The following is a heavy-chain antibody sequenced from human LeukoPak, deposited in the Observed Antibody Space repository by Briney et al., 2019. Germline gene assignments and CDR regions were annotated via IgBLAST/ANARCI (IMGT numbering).Heavy chain of an antibody. Sequence: GGSLRLSCAASGFTFSSYSMNWVRQAPGKGLEWVANIKQDGSEKYYVDSVKGRFTISRDNAKNSLYLQMNSLRAEDTAVYYCARPEYYYDSSGYYGEGYWGQGTLVTVSS. CDR1: GFTFSSYS. J-gene: IGHJ4*02. V-gene: IGHV3-7*01. CDR3: ARPEYYYDSSGYYGEGY. D-gene: IGHD3-22*01. CDR2: IKQDGSEK.